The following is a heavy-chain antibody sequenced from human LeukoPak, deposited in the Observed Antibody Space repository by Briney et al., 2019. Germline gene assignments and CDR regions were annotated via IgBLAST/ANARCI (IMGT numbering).Heavy chain of an antibody. Sequence: KPSETLSLTCTVSGGSISSYYWNWIPQPPGKGLEWIGYIHYSGSTNYNPSLKSRVTISVDTSKNQFSLKLSSVTAADTAVYYCARRNGYSLDAFDIWGQGTMVTVSS. V-gene: IGHV4-59*08. CDR1: GGSISSYY. J-gene: IGHJ3*02. CDR3: ARRNGYSLDAFDI. CDR2: IHYSGST. D-gene: IGHD5-24*01.